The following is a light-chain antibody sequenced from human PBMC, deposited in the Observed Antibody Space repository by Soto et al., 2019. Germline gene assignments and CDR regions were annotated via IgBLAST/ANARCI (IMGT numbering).Light chain of an antibody. CDR2: DAS. CDR3: QQRSSCHT. J-gene: IGKJ1*01. CDR1: QSVSSY. V-gene: IGKV3-11*01. Sequence: EIVLTQSPATLSLSPGERATLSCRASQSVSSYLAWYQQKPGPAPRLLIYDASNRATGIPARFSGSGSGTDFTLTISSLEPEDSAIYYCQQRSSCHTFGQGTTVEIK.